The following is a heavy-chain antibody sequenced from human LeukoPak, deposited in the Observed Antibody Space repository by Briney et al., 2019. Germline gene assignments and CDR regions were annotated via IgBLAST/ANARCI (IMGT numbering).Heavy chain of an antibody. CDR1: GYTFTSYF. Sequence: EASVKVSCKASGYTFTSYFIHWVRQAPGEGLEWMGIINPTGGSTRYAQKFQGRVAMTRDTSTSTVYMELSSLRSEDTAVYYCARDEYYFGSGSYFYFDYWGQGTLLTVSS. CDR2: INPTGGST. V-gene: IGHV1-46*01. D-gene: IGHD3-10*01. J-gene: IGHJ4*02. CDR3: ARDEYYFGSGSYFYFDY.